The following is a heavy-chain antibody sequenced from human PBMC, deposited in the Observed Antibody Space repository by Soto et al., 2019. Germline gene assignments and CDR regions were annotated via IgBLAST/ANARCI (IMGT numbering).Heavy chain of an antibody. CDR3: SKEPLYSRRSVDF. Sequence: PGGSLRLSCAAPGFTFSSYAMSWGRQAPGKGLEWVSAISGGGGSTYYADSVKGRFTISRDNSKNTLYLQMNSLRAEDTAVYYCSKEPLYSRRSVDFWGQGTMVTVSS. J-gene: IGHJ4*03. CDR1: GFTFSSYA. V-gene: IGHV3-23*01. CDR2: ISGGGGST. D-gene: IGHD6-13*01.